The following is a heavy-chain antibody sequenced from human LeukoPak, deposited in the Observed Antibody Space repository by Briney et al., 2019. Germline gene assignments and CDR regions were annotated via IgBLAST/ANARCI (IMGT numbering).Heavy chain of an antibody. CDR1: GYTFTSYG. CDR2: ISAYNGNT. CDR3: ARDYSDIAVAGNGY. J-gene: IGHJ4*02. D-gene: IGHD6-19*01. V-gene: IGHV1-18*01. Sequence: ASVKVSCKASGYTFTSYGISWVRQAPGQGLEWMGWISAYNGNTNYAQKLQGRVTMARDMSTSTVYMELSSLRSEDTAVYYCARDYSDIAVAGNGYWGQGTLVTVSS.